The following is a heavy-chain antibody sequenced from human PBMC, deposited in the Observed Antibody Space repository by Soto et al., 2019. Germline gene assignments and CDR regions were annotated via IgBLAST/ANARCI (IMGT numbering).Heavy chain of an antibody. D-gene: IGHD2-21*01. Sequence: QPGGSLRLSCAASGFTFSSYGMHWVRQAPGKGLEWVAVISYDGSNKYYADSVKGRFTISRDNSKNTLYLQMNSLRAEDTAVYYCAKDLGDPWGQGTLVTVSS. CDR1: GFTFSSYG. CDR2: ISYDGSNK. CDR3: AKDLGDP. V-gene: IGHV3-30*18. J-gene: IGHJ5*02.